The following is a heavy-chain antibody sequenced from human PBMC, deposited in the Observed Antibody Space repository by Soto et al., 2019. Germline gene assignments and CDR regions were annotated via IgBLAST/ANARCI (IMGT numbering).Heavy chain of an antibody. CDR1: GFTFSNYA. CDR3: AKGGGSYGSGTLGGMDV. Sequence: EVQLWDSGGGLVQPGGSLRLSCAASGFTFSNYAINWVRQAPGEGLEWVSAISRGCGTTYYADSVKGRFTISRDNSKNTVFLQMDNLRAEDTAVYYCAKGGGSYGSGTLGGMDVWGQRTTVTVSS. V-gene: IGHV3-23*01. CDR2: ISRGCGTT. D-gene: IGHD3-10*01. J-gene: IGHJ6*02.